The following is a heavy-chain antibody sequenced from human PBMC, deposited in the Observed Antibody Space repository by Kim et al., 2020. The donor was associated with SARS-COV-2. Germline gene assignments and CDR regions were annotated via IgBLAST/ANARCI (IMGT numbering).Heavy chain of an antibody. CDR1: GFTVSSNY. Sequence: GGSLRLSCAASGFTVSSNYMSWVRQAPGKGLEWVSVIYSGGSTYYADSVKGRFTISRDNSKNTLYLQMNSLRAEDTAVYYCARDPLSGPDVPGDYWGQGTLVTVSS. CDR2: IYSGGST. D-gene: IGHD5-12*01. V-gene: IGHV3-53*01. CDR3: ARDPLSGPDVPGDY. J-gene: IGHJ4*02.